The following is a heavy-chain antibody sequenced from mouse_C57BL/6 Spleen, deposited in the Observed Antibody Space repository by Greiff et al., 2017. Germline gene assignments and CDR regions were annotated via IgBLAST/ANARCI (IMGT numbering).Heavy chain of an antibody. J-gene: IGHJ4*01. CDR1: GFNIKDDY. Sequence: EVKLQESGAELVRPGASVKLSCTASGFNIKDDYMHWVKQRPEQGLEWIGWIDPENGDTEYASKFKGKATITADTSSNTAYLQLSSLTSEDTAVYYCILDGNYDYAMDYWGQGTTVTVSS. V-gene: IGHV14-4*01. D-gene: IGHD2-1*01. CDR2: IDPENGDT. CDR3: ILDGNYDYAMDY.